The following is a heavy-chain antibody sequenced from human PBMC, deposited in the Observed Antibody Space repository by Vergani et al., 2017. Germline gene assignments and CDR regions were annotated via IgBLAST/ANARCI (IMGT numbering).Heavy chain of an antibody. J-gene: IGHJ4*02. D-gene: IGHD6-6*01. Sequence: EVQLVESGGGLVQPGGSLRLSCSASGFTFSSYAMHWVRQAPGKGLEYVSAISSNGGSTYYADSVKGRFTISRDNSKNTLYLQMSSLRAEDTAVYYCVKGQTFSIATPGDYWGQGTLVTVSS. CDR2: ISSNGGST. V-gene: IGHV3-64D*06. CDR3: VKGQTFSIATPGDY. CDR1: GFTFSSYA.